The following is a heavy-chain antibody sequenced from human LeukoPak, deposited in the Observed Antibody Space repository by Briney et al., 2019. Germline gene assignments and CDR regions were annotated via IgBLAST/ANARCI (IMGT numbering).Heavy chain of an antibody. CDR1: GGSFSGHY. V-gene: IGHV4-34*01. Sequence: PSETLSLTCAVYGGSFSGHYWSWIRQPPGKGLEWIGEINHSGSTNYNPSLKSRVTISVDTPKNQFSLKLSSVTAADTAVYYCARGGRFGARRSVVVAATGIHGTSYSYWGQGTLVTVSS. J-gene: IGHJ4*02. D-gene: IGHD2-15*01. CDR3: ARGGRFGARRSVVVAATGIHGTSYSY. CDR2: INHSGST.